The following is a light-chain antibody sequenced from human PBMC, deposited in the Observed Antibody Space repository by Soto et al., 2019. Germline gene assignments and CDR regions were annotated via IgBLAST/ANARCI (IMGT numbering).Light chain of an antibody. CDR1: QSVRSY. CDR3: QQRSSWPLT. Sequence: EIVLTQSPATLSLSPGESATLSCRASQSVRSYLVWYQQKPGQAPRLLIYDASNRATGIPARFSGSGSGTDFTLTISSLESEDFAVYYCQQRSSWPLTFGGGTKVEIK. CDR2: DAS. J-gene: IGKJ4*01. V-gene: IGKV3-11*01.